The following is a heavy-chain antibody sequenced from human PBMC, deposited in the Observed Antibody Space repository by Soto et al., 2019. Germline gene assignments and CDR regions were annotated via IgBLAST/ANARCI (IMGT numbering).Heavy chain of an antibody. CDR2: TYYRFTWTY. D-gene: IGHD6-13*01. Sequence: QVQLQQSGPGLVKPSQTLSLTCATSGYSVSSNRDPCHWIRQSPSKGLEWLGRTYYRFTWTYEYAVSVNSRISINPDTSKNQSSLQLNLVTAEDTVVYYCARGSCDSSWYWGQGTLVTVSS. V-gene: IGHV6-1*01. CDR1: GYSVSSNRDP. J-gene: IGHJ4*02. CDR3: ARGSCDSSWY.